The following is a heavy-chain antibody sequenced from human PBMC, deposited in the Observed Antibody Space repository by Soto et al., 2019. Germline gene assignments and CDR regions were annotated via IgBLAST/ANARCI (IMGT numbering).Heavy chain of an antibody. CDR3: AKDPNSSGWYGYYYYYYMDV. J-gene: IGHJ6*03. CDR2: ISYDGSNE. V-gene: IGHV3-30*18. CDR1: AFTFSSYG. D-gene: IGHD6-19*01. Sequence: GGSLRLSCAASAFTFSSYGMHWVRQAPGKGLEWVAVISYDGSNEYYADPVKGRFTISRDNSKNTLYLHMNSLRAEDTAVYYCAKDPNSSGWYGYYYYYYMDVWGKGTTVTVSS.